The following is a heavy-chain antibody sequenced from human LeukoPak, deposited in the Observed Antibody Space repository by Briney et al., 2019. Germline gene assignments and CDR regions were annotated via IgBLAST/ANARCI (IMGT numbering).Heavy chain of an antibody. V-gene: IGHV3-48*01. Sequence: GGSLRLSCAASGITFSSYAMSWVRQAPGKGLEWVSYISGSGSSIYYADSVKGRFTISRDNAKNSLYLQMNSLRAEDTAVYYCATGYSSGWYDYWGQGTLVTVSS. CDR3: ATGYSSGWYDY. CDR1: GITFSSYA. D-gene: IGHD6-19*01. J-gene: IGHJ4*02. CDR2: ISGSGSSI.